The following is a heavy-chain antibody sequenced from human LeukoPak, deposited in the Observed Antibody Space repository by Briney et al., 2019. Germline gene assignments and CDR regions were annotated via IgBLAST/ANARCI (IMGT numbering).Heavy chain of an antibody. J-gene: IGHJ4*02. D-gene: IGHD3-22*01. Sequence: SETLSLTCTVSGGSISSGDYYWSWIRQPPGKGLEWIGYIYYSGSTYYNPSLKSRVTISVDTSKNQFSLKLSSVTAADTAVYYCARTNYYDSSGYPFDYWGQGTLVTVSS. V-gene: IGHV4-30-4*01. CDR2: IYYSGST. CDR3: ARTNYYDSSGYPFDY. CDR1: GGSISSGDYY.